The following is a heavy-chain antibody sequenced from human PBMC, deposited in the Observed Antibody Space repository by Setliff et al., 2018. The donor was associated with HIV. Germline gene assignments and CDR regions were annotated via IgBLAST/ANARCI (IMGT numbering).Heavy chain of an antibody. Sequence: GASVKVSCKASGGTFSSSAISWVRQAPGQGLEWMGGIIPIFDTANYAQKFQGRVTITADESTSTAYMELSSLRSEDTAVYYCASGKGVGGVIITGGLDVWGKGTTVTVSS. V-gene: IGHV1-69*13. CDR2: IIPIFDTA. CDR1: GGTFSSSA. D-gene: IGHD3-10*01. J-gene: IGHJ6*04. CDR3: ASGKGVGGVIITGGLDV.